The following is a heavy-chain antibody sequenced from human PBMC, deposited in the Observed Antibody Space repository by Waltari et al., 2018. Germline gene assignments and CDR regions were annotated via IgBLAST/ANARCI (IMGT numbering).Heavy chain of an antibody. CDR3: ARDGRFRTDGFDV. CDR2: ISGPGGST. Sequence: EVMLLESGGGLVQRGGSLRLSCEASGFTFSALAMYWVRQFPGKGLEWVSSISGPGGSTYYPDSVKGRFTISRDNSRNTLYLQMDSLRAKDTAVYYCARDGRFRTDGFDVWGQGTMVTVSS. D-gene: IGHD3-10*01. J-gene: IGHJ3*01. CDR1: GFTFSALA. V-gene: IGHV3-23*01.